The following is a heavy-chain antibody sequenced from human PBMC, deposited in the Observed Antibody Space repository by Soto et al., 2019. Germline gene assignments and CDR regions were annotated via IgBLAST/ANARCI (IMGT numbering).Heavy chain of an antibody. V-gene: IGHV4-59*13. J-gene: IGHJ4*02. CDR3: ARGGSHLGYFDS. Sequence: PSETLSLTCTVSGGSISIYYWSWIRQAPGKGLEWIAYISNSGNTNYNPSLKSRVTISADTSKNQFSLRLTSVTAEDTAVYYCARGGSHLGYFDSWGPGTLVTVSS. CDR2: ISNSGNT. CDR1: GGSISIYY. D-gene: IGHD7-27*01.